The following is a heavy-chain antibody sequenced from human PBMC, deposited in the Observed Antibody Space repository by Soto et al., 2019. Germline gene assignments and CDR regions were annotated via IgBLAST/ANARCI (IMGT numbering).Heavy chain of an antibody. CDR2: IWYDGSNK. D-gene: IGHD3-3*01. CDR3: AIDFEAVRDPRITIFGVVMMDGVDEASARKRDYGMDV. V-gene: IGHV3-33*01. Sequence: GGSLRLSCAASGFTFSSYGMHWVRQAPGKGLEWVAVIWYDGSNKYYADSVKGRFTISRDNSKNTLYLQMNSLRAEDTVVYYCAIDFEAVRDPRITIFGVVMMDGVDEASARKRDYGMDVLGQGTTVTVSS. CDR1: GFTFSSYG. J-gene: IGHJ6*02.